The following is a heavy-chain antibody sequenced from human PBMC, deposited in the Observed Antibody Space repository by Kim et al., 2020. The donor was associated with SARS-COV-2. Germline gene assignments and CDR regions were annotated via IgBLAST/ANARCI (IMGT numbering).Heavy chain of an antibody. CDR3: AREAYYYYGMDV. V-gene: IGHV4-61*01. J-gene: IGHJ6*02. CDR2: IYYSGST. CDR1: GGSVSSGSYY. Sequence: SETLSLTCTVSGGSVSSGSYYWSWIRQPPGKGLEWIGYIYYSGSTNYNPSLKSRVTISVDTSKNQFSLKLSSVTAADTAVYYCAREAYYYYGMDVWGQGTTVTVSS.